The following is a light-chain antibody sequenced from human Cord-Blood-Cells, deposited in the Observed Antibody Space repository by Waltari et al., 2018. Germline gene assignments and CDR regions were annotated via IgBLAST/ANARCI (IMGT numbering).Light chain of an antibody. CDR3: QQSYSTPLT. Sequence: DIQMTQSPSFLSASVGDRVTITCRASQSISSYLNWYQQKPGKAPKLLIYAASSLQSGVPSRFSGSRSATDFTLTISSLQPEDFATDDCQQSYSTPLTFGGGTKVEIK. J-gene: IGKJ4*01. CDR2: AAS. V-gene: IGKV1-39*01. CDR1: QSISSY.